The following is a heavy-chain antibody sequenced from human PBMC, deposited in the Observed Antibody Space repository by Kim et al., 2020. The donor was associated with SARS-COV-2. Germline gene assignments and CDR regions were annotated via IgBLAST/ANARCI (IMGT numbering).Heavy chain of an antibody. V-gene: IGHV4-30-2*05. Sequence: TSQNPALNSRVTISRDTSKNQCSLKLSSVTAADPAVYSCARGSLLGWFDPWGQGTLVTVSS. D-gene: IGHD3-10*01. CDR3: ARGSLLGWFDP. J-gene: IGHJ5*02. CDR2: T.